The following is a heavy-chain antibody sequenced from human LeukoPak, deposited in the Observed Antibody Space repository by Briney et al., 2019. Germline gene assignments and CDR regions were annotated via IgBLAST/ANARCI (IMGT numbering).Heavy chain of an antibody. CDR3: ASVVGATTGY. CDR1: GFTFSSYS. Sequence: PGGSLRLSCAASGFTFSSYSMNWVRQAPGKGLEWVSSISSSSSYIYYADSVKGRFTISRDNAKNTLYLQMNSLRAEDTAVYYCASVVGATTGYWGQGTLVTVSS. J-gene: IGHJ4*02. V-gene: IGHV3-21*01. CDR2: ISSSSSYI. D-gene: IGHD1-26*01.